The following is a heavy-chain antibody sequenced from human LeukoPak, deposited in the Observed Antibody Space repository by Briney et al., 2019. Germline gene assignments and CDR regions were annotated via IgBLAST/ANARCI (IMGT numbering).Heavy chain of an antibody. D-gene: IGHD6-19*01. CDR1: GFTFSNYG. J-gene: IGHJ4*02. CDR2: ISGSGGST. Sequence: GGSLRLSCAASGFTFSNYGMSWVRQAPGKGLEWVSAISGSGGSTYYADSVKGRFTISRDNYKNTLYLQMNSLRAEDTAVYYCARVMYSSGWSFDYWGQGTLVTVSS. CDR3: ARVMYSSGWSFDY. V-gene: IGHV3-23*01.